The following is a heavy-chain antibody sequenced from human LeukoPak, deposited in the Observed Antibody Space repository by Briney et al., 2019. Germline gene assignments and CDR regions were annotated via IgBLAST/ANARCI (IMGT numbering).Heavy chain of an antibody. CDR1: GSTFSSYA. Sequence: PGGSLRLSCAASGSTFSSYAMSWVRQAPGKGLEWVSAISGSGGSTYYADSVKGRFAISRDNSKNTLYLQMNSLRAEDTAVYYCAMEGGYDLYYFDYWGQGTLVTVSS. J-gene: IGHJ4*02. D-gene: IGHD5-12*01. CDR2: ISGSGGST. V-gene: IGHV3-23*01. CDR3: AMEGGYDLYYFDY.